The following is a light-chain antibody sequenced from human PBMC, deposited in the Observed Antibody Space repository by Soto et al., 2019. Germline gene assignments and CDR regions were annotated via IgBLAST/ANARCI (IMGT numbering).Light chain of an antibody. CDR2: EVS. J-gene: IGLJ3*02. Sequence: QSVLTQPRSVSGSPGQSITISCTGTSSDVGGYRFVSWYQHHPGEAPKLIIYEVSNRPSGVSYRFSGSKSGNTASLTISGLQAEDESLYYCSSKSSGSTPMLFGGGTKVTVL. CDR1: SSDVGGYRF. CDR3: SSKSSGSTPML. V-gene: IGLV2-14*01.